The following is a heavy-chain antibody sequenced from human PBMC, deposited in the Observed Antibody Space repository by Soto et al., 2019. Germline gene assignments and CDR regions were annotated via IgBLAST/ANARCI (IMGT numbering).Heavy chain of an antibody. CDR2: INSDGSST. CDR1: GFTFRSYW. D-gene: IGHD2-15*01. V-gene: IGHV3-74*01. CDR3: ARTLHARYCSGGSCSAAPYYFDY. J-gene: IGHJ4*02. Sequence: PGGSLRLSCAASGFTFRSYWMHWFRQAPGKGLGWVSRINSDGSSTSYADSVKGRFTISRDNAKNTLYLQMNSLRAEDTAVYYCARTLHARYCSGGSCSAAPYYFDYWGQGT.